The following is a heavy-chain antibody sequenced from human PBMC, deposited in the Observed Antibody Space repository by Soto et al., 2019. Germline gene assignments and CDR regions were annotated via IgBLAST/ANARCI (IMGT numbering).Heavy chain of an antibody. CDR3: ARDTPLYYDFWSGYYSNPGNFDY. J-gene: IGHJ4*02. V-gene: IGHV3-30-3*01. D-gene: IGHD3-3*01. Sequence: GGSLRLSCAASGFTFSSYAMHWVRQAPGKGLEWVAVISYDGSNKYYADSVKGRFTISRDNSKNTLYLQMNSLRAEDTAVYYCARDTPLYYDFWSGYYSNPGNFDYWGQGTLVTVSS. CDR1: GFTFSSYA. CDR2: ISYDGSNK.